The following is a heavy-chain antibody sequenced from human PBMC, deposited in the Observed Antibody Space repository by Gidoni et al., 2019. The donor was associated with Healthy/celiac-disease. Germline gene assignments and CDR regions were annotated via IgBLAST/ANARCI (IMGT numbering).Heavy chain of an antibody. CDR1: GFTFRSYA. D-gene: IGHD2-15*01. V-gene: IGHV3-23*01. CDR3: AKEGSGSPVFHY. J-gene: IGHJ4*02. CDR2: ISGSGGST. Sequence: EVQLLESGGGWVQPGGSLRLFCAASGFTFRSYAMSWVRQAPGKGLEWVSAISGSGGSTYYADSVKGRFTISRDNSKNTLYLQMNSLRAEDTAVYYCAKEGSGSPVFHYWGQGTLVTVSS.